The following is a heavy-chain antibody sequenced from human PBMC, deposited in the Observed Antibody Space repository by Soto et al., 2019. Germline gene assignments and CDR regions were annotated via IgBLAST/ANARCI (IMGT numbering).Heavy chain of an antibody. V-gene: IGHV4-31*03. CDR3: ARADYGDRGLAFDS. Sequence: QVQLQESGPGLVKTSQTLSLTCTVSGASTGSGGYYWSWIRQHPGKGLEWIGYIYYTGSSYYSPSLKSRASISVDTSRNQFSLNLDSVTAVDTAVYYCARADYGDRGLAFDSWGQGTLVTVSS. CDR2: IYYTGSS. D-gene: IGHD4-17*01. CDR1: GASTGSGGYY. J-gene: IGHJ4*02.